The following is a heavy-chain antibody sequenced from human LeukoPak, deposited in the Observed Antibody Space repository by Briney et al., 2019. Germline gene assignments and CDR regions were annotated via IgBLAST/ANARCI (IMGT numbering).Heavy chain of an antibody. CDR2: INSDGSST. CDR1: GFTFSSYW. CDR3: ARDGRYCSSTSCYTGAFDI. J-gene: IGHJ3*02. Sequence: GGSLRLSCAASGFTFSSYWMHWVRQAPGKGLVWISRINSDGSSTSYADSVKGRFTISRDNAKNTLYLQMNSLRAEDTAVYYCARDGRYCSSTSCYTGAFDIWGQGTMVTVSS. V-gene: IGHV3-74*01. D-gene: IGHD2-2*02.